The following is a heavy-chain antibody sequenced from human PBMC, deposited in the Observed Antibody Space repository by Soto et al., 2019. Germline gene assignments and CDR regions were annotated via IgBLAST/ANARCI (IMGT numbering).Heavy chain of an antibody. D-gene: IGHD2-2*01. CDR2: IYYSEST. CDR1: GGSISSYY. V-gene: IGHV4-59*08. J-gene: IGHJ6*03. CDR3: ARHAAVFGVVPAAPYYYYYMDV. Sequence: SETLSLTCTVSGGSISSYYRSWIRQPPGKGKEWIGYIYYSESTNYNPSLKSRVTISVDTSKNRFSLKLSSVTAADTAVYYCARHAAVFGVVPAAPYYYYYMDVWGKGTTVTVSS.